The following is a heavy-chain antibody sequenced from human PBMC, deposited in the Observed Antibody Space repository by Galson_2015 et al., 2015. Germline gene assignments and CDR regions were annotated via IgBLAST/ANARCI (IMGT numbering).Heavy chain of an antibody. Sequence: SVKVSCKASGYTFTSYDINWVRQATGLGLEWMGWMNPNSGNAGYAQKFQGRVTMTRNTSISTAYMELSSLRSEDTAVYYCARGRLEEGNYYDSSGYSDYWGQGTLVTVSS. D-gene: IGHD3-22*01. CDR1: GYTFTSYD. J-gene: IGHJ4*02. CDR3: ARGRLEEGNYYDSSGYSDY. CDR2: MNPNSGNA. V-gene: IGHV1-8*01.